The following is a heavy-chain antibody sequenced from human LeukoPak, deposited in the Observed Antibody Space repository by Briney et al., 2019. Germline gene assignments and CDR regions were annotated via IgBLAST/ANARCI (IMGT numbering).Heavy chain of an antibody. D-gene: IGHD6-6*01. V-gene: IGHV3-9*03. CDR2: ISWNGGTI. Sequence: GRSLRLSCAASGFTFHDYAMHWVRQAPGKGLEWVLGISWNGGTIDYADSVKGRFTISRDNAKNSLYLQMNSPRPEDMALYYCAKGPTYSSSSLFDYWGQGILVAVSS. CDR1: GFTFHDYA. J-gene: IGHJ4*02. CDR3: AKGPTYSSSSLFDY.